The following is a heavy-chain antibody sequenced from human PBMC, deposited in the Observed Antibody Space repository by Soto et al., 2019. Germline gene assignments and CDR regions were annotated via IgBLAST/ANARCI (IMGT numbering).Heavy chain of an antibody. V-gene: IGHV3-33*01. Sequence: GGSLRLSCEASGFTFSSYGMHWVRQAPGKGLEWVAVIWYDGSNKYYADSVKGRFTISRDNSKNTLYLQMNSLRAEDTAVYYFATVVVTADDAFDIWGQGTMVTVSS. CDR3: ATVVVTADDAFDI. J-gene: IGHJ3*02. CDR2: IWYDGSNK. D-gene: IGHD3-22*01. CDR1: GFTFSSYG.